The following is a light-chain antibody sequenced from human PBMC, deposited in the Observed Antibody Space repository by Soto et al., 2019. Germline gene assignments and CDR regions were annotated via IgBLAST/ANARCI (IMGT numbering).Light chain of an antibody. CDR3: AAWDDSLNGYV. CDR2: SNN. V-gene: IGLV1-44*01. J-gene: IGLJ1*01. CDR1: SSNIGSNV. Sequence: QSVLTQPPSASGTPGQRVTISCSGSSSNIGSNVVNWFQQLPGTAPKLHSYSNNRRPSGVPNRFSGSKSGTSASLAISGLQSEDEADYYCAAWDDSLNGYVFGTGTKLTVL.